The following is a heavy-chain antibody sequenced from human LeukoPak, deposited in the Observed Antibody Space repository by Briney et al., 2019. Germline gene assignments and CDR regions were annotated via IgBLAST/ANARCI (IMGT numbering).Heavy chain of an antibody. V-gene: IGHV3-30*04. CDR1: GFTFSSYA. J-gene: IGHJ4*02. CDR2: ISYDGSNK. D-gene: IGHD6-13*01. Sequence: GGSLRLSCAAPGFTFSSYAMHWVRQAPGKGLEWVAVISYDGSNKYYADSVKGRFTISRDNSKNTLYLQMNSLRAEDTAVYYCASPPRYSSSWYAYFDYWGQGTLVTVSS. CDR3: ASPPRYSSSWYAYFDY.